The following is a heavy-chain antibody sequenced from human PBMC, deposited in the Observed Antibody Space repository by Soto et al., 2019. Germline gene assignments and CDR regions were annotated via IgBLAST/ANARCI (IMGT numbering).Heavy chain of an antibody. V-gene: IGHV1-46*03. J-gene: IGHJ4*02. CDR2: INPSDAGT. Sequence: QVQLVQSGAEGKKPGASVKLSCKASGYTFTSYYMYWVRQAPGQGLEWVGMINPSDAGTTYAQRFRGRVTMTSDTSTRTVYMELSSLRSEDTAIYYCARDDTQFDSWGQGTLVTVSS. CDR1: GYTFTSYY. CDR3: ARDDTQFDS. D-gene: IGHD3-9*01.